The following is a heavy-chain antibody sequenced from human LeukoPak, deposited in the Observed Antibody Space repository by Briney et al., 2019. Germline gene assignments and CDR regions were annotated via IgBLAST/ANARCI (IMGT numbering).Heavy chain of an antibody. CDR3: ARDNRGKLYRGPLWYFDL. CDR2: VYTSGST. D-gene: IGHD3-10*01. J-gene: IGHJ2*01. CDR1: GGSISSAGQY. V-gene: IGHV4-61*02. Sequence: PSETLSLTCTVSGGSISSAGQYWSWIRQPAGKGLEWIGRVYTSGSTNYNPSFTNRVAISMDTSKNQFSLKLNSVTAADTAVYYCARDNRGKLYRGPLWYFDLWGRGTLVTVSS.